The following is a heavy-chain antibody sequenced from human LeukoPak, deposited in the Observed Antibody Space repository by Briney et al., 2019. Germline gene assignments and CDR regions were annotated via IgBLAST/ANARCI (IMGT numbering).Heavy chain of an antibody. CDR3: ARHSGYDILTGYYPWYFDY. V-gene: IGHV4-38-2*01. CDR2: MHHSGST. J-gene: IGHJ4*02. CDR1: GYSISSGHY. D-gene: IGHD3-9*01. Sequence: SETLSLTCAVSGYSISSGHYWGWIRQPPGKGLEWIGSMHHSGSTDYNPSLKRRVTISVDTSKNQFSLKLRSVTAADTAVYYCARHSGYDILTGYYPWYFDYWGQGTLVTVSS.